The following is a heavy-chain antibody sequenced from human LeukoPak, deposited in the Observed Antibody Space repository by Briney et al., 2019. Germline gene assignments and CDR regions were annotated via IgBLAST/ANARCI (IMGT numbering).Heavy chain of an antibody. D-gene: IGHD3-22*01. CDR3: ARGELDYYYDSSGYWINI. J-gene: IGHJ4*02. Sequence: SETLSLTCAVYGGSFSGYYWSWIRQPPGKGLEWIGEINHSGSTNYNPSLKSRVTISVDTSKNQFSLKLSSVTAADTAVYYCARGELDYYYDSSGYWINIWGQGTLVTVSS. CDR2: INHSGST. V-gene: IGHV4-34*01. CDR1: GGSFSGYY.